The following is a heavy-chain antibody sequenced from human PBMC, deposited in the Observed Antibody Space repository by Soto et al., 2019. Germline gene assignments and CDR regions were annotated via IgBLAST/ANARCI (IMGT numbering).Heavy chain of an antibody. CDR1: GXXISXXX. Sequence: SETLSLTCTVSGXXISXXXWCWLRQPPGKGLEWIGYIYYSGSTNYNHTLKSRVTISVDTSKNQFSMKLSFVTAADTAVDYCARHRGYYDIVTGYYTELNFDYWCQGTLVTVS. CDR3: ARHRGYYDIVTGYYTELNFDY. J-gene: IGHJ4*02. D-gene: IGHD3-9*01. CDR2: IYYSGST. V-gene: IGHV4-59*12.